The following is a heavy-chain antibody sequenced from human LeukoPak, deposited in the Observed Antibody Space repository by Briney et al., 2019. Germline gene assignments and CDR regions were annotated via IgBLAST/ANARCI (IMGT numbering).Heavy chain of an antibody. Sequence: SETLSLTCTVSGGSISSSSYYWGWIRQPPGKGLEWIGSTYYSGSTYYNPSLKSRVTISVDTSKNQFSLKLSSVTAADTAVYYCARHKVNYYDSSGYHFDYWGQGTLVTVSS. D-gene: IGHD3-22*01. CDR2: TYYSGST. CDR3: ARHKVNYYDSSGYHFDY. CDR1: GGSISSSSYY. J-gene: IGHJ4*02. V-gene: IGHV4-39*01.